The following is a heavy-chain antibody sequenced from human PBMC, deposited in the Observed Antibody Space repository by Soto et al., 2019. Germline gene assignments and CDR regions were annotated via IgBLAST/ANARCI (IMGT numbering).Heavy chain of an antibody. CDR1: GGSFSGYY. V-gene: IGHV4-34*01. CDR3: ARLLPRHSSPFFDY. Sequence: PSETLSLTCAVYGGSFSGYYWSWIRRPPGKGLEWIGEINHSGSTNYNPPLKSRVTISVDTSKNQFSLKLSSVTAADTAVYYCARLLPRHSSPFFDYWGQGTLVTVSS. CDR2: INHSGST. D-gene: IGHD6-13*01. J-gene: IGHJ4*02.